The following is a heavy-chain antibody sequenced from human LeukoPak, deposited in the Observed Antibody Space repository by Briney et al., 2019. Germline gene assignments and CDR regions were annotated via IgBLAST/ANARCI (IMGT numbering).Heavy chain of an antibody. Sequence: SQTLSLTCTVSGSSISSGDYYWSWIRQPPGKGLEWIGYIYYSGSTNYNPSLKSRVTISVDTSKNQFSLKLSSVTAADTAVYYCARSDYDTSKFDLWGRGTLVTVSS. V-gene: IGHV4-61*08. CDR3: ARSDYDTSKFDL. CDR2: IYYSGST. J-gene: IGHJ2*01. CDR1: GSSISSGDYY. D-gene: IGHD3-22*01.